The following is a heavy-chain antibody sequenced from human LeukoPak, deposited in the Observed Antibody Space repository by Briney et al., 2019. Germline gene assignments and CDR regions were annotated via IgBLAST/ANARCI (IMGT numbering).Heavy chain of an antibody. D-gene: IGHD2-15*01. CDR3: ARDGPPYCSGGSCPPQL. CDR2: INPSGGST. J-gene: IGHJ4*02. CDR1: GYTFTSYY. Sequence: ASVKVSYKASGYTFTSYYMHWVRQAPGQGLEWMGIINPSGGSTSYAQKFQGRVTMTRDTSTSTVYMELSSLRSEDTAVYYCARDGPPYCSGGSCPPQLWGQGTLVTVSS. V-gene: IGHV1-46*01.